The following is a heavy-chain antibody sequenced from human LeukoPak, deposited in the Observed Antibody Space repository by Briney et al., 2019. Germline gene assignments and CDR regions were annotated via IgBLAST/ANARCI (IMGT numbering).Heavy chain of an antibody. Sequence: ASVKVSCTASGYSFTNYAINWVRQAPGQGLECMGWINTNTGNATYAQGFTGRFVFSLDTSVSTAYLQISSLKAEDTAVYFCARNRISHHMDVWGRGTTVTVSS. CDR1: GYSFTNYA. J-gene: IGHJ6*03. D-gene: IGHD2-15*01. V-gene: IGHV7-4-1*02. CDR2: INTNTGNA. CDR3: ARNRISHHMDV.